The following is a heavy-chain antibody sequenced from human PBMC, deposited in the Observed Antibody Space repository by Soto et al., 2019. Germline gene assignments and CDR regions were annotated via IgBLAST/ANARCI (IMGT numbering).Heavy chain of an antibody. CDR3: TRAHRPPAYYDFWSGYYAECWFEP. J-gene: IGHJ5*02. CDR1: GFTFGDYA. D-gene: IGHD3-3*01. CDR2: IRSKAYGGTT. Sequence: PGGSLRLSCTASGFTFGDYAMSWVRQAPGKGLEWVGFIRSKAYGGTTEYAASVKGRFTISRDDSKSIAYLQMNSLKTEDTAVYYCTRAHRPPAYYDFWSGYYAECWFEPCRKRTLVTASS. V-gene: IGHV3-49*04.